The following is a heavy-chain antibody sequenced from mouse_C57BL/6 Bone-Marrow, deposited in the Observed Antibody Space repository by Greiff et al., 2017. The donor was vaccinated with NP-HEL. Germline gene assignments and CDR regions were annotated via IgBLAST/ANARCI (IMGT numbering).Heavy chain of an antibody. Sequence: QVQLKESGPGLVAPSQSLSITCTVSGFSLTSYAISWVRQPPGKGLEWLGVIWTGGGTNYNSALKSRLSISKDNSKSQVFLKMNSLQTDDTARYYCARNYYGYDGFPLFAYWGQGTLVTVSA. CDR1: GFSLTSYA. CDR3: ARNYYGYDGFPLFAY. CDR2: IWTGGGT. J-gene: IGHJ3*01. D-gene: IGHD2-2*01. V-gene: IGHV2-9-1*01.